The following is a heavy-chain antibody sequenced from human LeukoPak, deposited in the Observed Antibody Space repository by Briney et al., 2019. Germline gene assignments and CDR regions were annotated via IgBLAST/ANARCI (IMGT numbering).Heavy chain of an antibody. CDR2: IIPIFGTA. CDR3: ARERGFIAVAGAFDY. Sequence: EASVKVSCKASGGTFSSYAISWVRQAPGQGLEWMGRIIPIFGTANYAQKFQGRVTITTDESTSTAYMELSSLRSEDTAVYYCARERGFIAVAGAFDYWGQGTLVTVSS. CDR1: GGTFSSYA. V-gene: IGHV1-69*05. J-gene: IGHJ4*02. D-gene: IGHD6-19*01.